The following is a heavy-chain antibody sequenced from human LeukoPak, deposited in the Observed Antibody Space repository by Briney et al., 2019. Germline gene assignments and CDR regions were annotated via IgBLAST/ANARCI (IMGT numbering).Heavy chain of an antibody. J-gene: IGHJ4*02. CDR1: GYTFTSYD. V-gene: IGHV1-8*01. CDR3: ARGVRGYCSGGSCYDYFDY. D-gene: IGHD2-15*01. CDR2: MNPNSGNT. Sequence: GASVKVSCKASGYTFTSYDINWVRQATGQGLEWMGLMNPNSGNTGYAQKFQGRVTMTRNTSISTAYMDVSSLRSEDTAVYYCARGVRGYCSGGSCYDYFDYWGQGTLVTVSS.